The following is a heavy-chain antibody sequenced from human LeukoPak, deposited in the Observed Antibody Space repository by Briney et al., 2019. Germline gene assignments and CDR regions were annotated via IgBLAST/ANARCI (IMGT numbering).Heavy chain of an antibody. CDR1: GFTFSSYS. CDR2: ISTSGSYI. Sequence: GGSLSLSCAASGFTFSSYSMNWVRQPPGKGLEWVSSISTSGSYIYYADSVKGRFTMSRDNAKNSLYLHMDSLRPEDTAVDYCARDLVLSRSVRASEKVGYWGQGTLVTVSS. D-gene: IGHD1-26*01. V-gene: IGHV3-21*01. J-gene: IGHJ4*02. CDR3: ARDLVLSRSVRASEKVGY.